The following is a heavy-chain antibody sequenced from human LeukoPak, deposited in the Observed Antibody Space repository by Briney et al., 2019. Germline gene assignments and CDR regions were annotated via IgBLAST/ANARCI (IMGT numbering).Heavy chain of an antibody. CDR3: ATLRFLEWFSYYYYMDV. CDR1: GYTFTDYY. CDR2: VDPEDGET. J-gene: IGHJ6*03. V-gene: IGHV1-69-2*01. D-gene: IGHD3-3*01. Sequence: ATVKISCKVSGYTFTDYYMHWVQQAPAKELGWMGLVDPEDGETIYAEKFQGRVTITADTSTDTAYMELSSLRSEDTAVYYCATLRFLEWFSYYYYMDVWGKGTTVTVSS.